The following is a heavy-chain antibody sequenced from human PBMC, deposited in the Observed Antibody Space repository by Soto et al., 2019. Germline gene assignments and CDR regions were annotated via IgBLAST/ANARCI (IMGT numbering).Heavy chain of an antibody. CDR3: AKDLNTMVRGVINPWYFDY. Sequence: LRLSCAASGFTFSSYAMSWVRQAPGKGLDWVSAISGSGGSTYYADSVKGRFTISRDNSKNTLYLQMNSLRAEDTAVYYCAKDLNTMVRGVINPWYFDYWGQGTLVTVSS. CDR2: ISGSGGST. J-gene: IGHJ4*02. CDR1: GFTFSSYA. D-gene: IGHD3-10*01. V-gene: IGHV3-23*01.